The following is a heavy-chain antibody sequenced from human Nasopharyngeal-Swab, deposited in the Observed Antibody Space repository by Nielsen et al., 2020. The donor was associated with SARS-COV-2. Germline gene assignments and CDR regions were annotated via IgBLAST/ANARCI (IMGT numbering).Heavy chain of an antibody. J-gene: IGHJ6*02. V-gene: IGHV4-59*13. Sequence: SETLSLTCAVSGGSISSYYWNWIRQPPGKGLEWIGCIHYSGSTYYNPSLKSRVTMAVDTSNNQFSLKVTSVTAAETAVYYCAREQRGGDFWTRHYYNGMDVWGQGTTVTVSS. CDR3: AREQRGGDFWTRHYYNGMDV. D-gene: IGHD3/OR15-3a*01. CDR2: IHYSGST. CDR1: GGSISSYY.